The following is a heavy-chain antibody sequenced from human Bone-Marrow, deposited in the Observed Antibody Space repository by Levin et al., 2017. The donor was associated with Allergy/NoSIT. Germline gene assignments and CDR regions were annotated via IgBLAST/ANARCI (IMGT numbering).Heavy chain of an antibody. J-gene: IGHJ4*02. V-gene: IGHV1-2*02. CDR2: INPNSGGT. D-gene: IGHD2-15*01. CDR1: GYTFTGYY. CDR3: ARVPLLTSPILYYCSGGSCREEFDY. Sequence: GESLKISCKASGYTFTGYYMHWVRQAPGQGLEWMGWINPNSGGTNYAQKFQGRVTMTRDTSISTAYMELSRLRSDDTAVYYCARVPLLTSPILYYCSGGSCREEFDYWGQGTLVTVSS.